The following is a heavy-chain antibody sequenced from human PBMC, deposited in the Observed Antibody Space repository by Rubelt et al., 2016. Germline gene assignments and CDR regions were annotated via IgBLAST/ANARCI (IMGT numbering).Heavy chain of an antibody. Sequence: QVQLVESGGGVVQPGGSLRLSCAASGFTFSSYGMHWVRQAPGKGLEWVAFIRYDGSNTYYADSVKGRFTISRENSKNTLYLQMNRLRAEDTAVYYCAKPARLDYGINAEYFQHWGQGTLVTVSS. CDR3: AKPARLDYGINAEYFQH. V-gene: IGHV3-30*02. D-gene: IGHD4-17*01. CDR1: GFTFSSYG. J-gene: IGHJ1*01. CDR2: IRYDGSNT.